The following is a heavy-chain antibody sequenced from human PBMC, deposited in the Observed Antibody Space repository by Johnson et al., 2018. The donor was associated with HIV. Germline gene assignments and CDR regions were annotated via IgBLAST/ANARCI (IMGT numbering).Heavy chain of an antibody. CDR2: IGSSGSPI. V-gene: IGHV3-11*04. CDR1: GFTFSDYY. D-gene: IGHD5-24*01. Sequence: QVQLVESGGGLVKPGGSLRLSCAASGFTFSDYYMSWIRQAPGKGLEWISYIGSSGSPIYYADSVRGRFTISRDNAKNSLYLQMNSLRAEDTAVYYCVKANYHVYAFDIWGPGTMVTVSS. J-gene: IGHJ3*02. CDR3: VKANYHVYAFDI.